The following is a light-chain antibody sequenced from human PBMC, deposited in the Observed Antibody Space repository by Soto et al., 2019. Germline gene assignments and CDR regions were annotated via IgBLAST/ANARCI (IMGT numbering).Light chain of an antibody. Sequence: DIVMTQSPDSLAVSLGERATINCKSSQSVLYSSNNKNYLAWYQQKPGQPPKLLIYWASIRESGVPDRFSGSGSGTDFTLTISRLEPEDFAVYYCHQYDSSPLTFGGGTKVEIK. CDR1: QSVLYSSNNKNY. CDR3: HQYDSSPLT. J-gene: IGKJ4*01. CDR2: WAS. V-gene: IGKV4-1*01.